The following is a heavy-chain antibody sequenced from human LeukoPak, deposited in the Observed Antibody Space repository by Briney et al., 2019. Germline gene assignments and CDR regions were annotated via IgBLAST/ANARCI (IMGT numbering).Heavy chain of an antibody. Sequence: KTSETLSLTCTVSGGSISSSNFYWGWIRQPPGKGLEWIGYIYYSGSTNYNPSLKSRVTISVDTSKNQFSLKLSSVTAADTAVYYCARHQPNDYGDADDAFDIWGQGTMVTVSS. V-gene: IGHV4-61*05. CDR1: GGSISSSNFY. CDR3: ARHQPNDYGDADDAFDI. J-gene: IGHJ3*02. D-gene: IGHD4-17*01. CDR2: IYYSGST.